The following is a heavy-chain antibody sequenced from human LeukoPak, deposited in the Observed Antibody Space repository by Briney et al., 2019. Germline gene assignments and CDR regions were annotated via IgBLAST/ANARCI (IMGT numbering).Heavy chain of an antibody. V-gene: IGHV3-23*01. Sequence: GGSLRLSCAASGFTFSNSALSWVRQAPGKGLEWVSDISGSGGSTYYADSVKGRFTISRDNSKNTLYLQMNSLRTEDTAVYYCAKVGDNWDYDYWGQRTLVSVSS. CDR3: AKVGDNWDYDY. J-gene: IGHJ4*02. D-gene: IGHD3-16*01. CDR1: GFTFSNSA. CDR2: ISGSGGST.